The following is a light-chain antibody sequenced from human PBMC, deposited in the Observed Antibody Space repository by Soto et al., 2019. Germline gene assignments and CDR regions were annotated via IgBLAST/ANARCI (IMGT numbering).Light chain of an antibody. CDR2: ASS. J-gene: IGKJ1*01. CDR1: QSVSSSY. Sequence: EIVLTQSPGTLSLSPGERATLPCRASQSVSSSYLAWYQQKPGQAPRLFIYASSIRATGIPYRFSGSGSGTDFTLTISRLEPEDFAVYYCQQYSLSPRTFGRGTKVEIK. CDR3: QQYSLSPRT. V-gene: IGKV3-20*01.